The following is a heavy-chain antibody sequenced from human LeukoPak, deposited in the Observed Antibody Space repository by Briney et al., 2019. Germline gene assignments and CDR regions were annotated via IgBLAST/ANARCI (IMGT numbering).Heavy chain of an antibody. J-gene: IGHJ5*02. CDR2: ISAYNGNT. V-gene: IGHV1-18*01. CDR3: ARAPYYYDSSGYLA. CDR1: GYTFTSYG. D-gene: IGHD3-22*01. Sequence: GASVKVSCKASGYTFTSYGISWVRQAPGQGLEWMGWISAYNGNTNYAQKLQGRVTMTTDTSTSTAYMELRSLRSDDTAVYYCARAPYYYDSSGYLAWGQGTLVTVSS.